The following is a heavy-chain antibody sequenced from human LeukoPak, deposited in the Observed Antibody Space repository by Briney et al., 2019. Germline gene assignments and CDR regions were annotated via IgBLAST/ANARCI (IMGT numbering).Heavy chain of an antibody. J-gene: IGHJ4*02. CDR3: AKDLSPMVRGVTVLFDY. CDR2: ISYDESDK. CDR1: GFTFSNYG. D-gene: IGHD3-10*01. Sequence: PGRSLRLSCAASGFTFSNYGMHWVRQAPGKGLEWVAVISYDESDKYYADSVKGRFTISRDNSKNTLYLQMNSLRPEDTAVYYCAKDLSPMVRGVTVLFDYWGQGTLVTVSS. V-gene: IGHV3-30*18.